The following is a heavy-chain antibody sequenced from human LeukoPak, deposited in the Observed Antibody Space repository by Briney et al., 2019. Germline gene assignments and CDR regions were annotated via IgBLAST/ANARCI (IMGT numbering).Heavy chain of an antibody. V-gene: IGHV3-30-3*01. Sequence: PGESLRLSCAASGFTFSSYAMHWVRQAPGKGLEWVAVISYDGSNKYYADSVKGRFTISRDNSKNTLYLQMNSLRAEDTAVYYCAREFTSRDAFDIWGQGTMVTVSS. CDR1: GFTFSSYA. D-gene: IGHD3-3*01. CDR2: ISYDGSNK. CDR3: AREFTSRDAFDI. J-gene: IGHJ3*02.